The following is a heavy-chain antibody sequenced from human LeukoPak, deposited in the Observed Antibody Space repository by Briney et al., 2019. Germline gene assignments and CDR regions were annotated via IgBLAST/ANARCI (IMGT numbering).Heavy chain of an antibody. V-gene: IGHV4-39*01. CDR1: GGSISSSFYY. D-gene: IGHD7-27*01. CDR3: ARSTSANWGYFDY. J-gene: IGHJ4*02. CDR2: IYYSGST. Sequence: PSETLSLTCTVSGGSISSSFYYWGWIRQPPGKGLEWIGSIYYSGSTCNNPSLKSRVTISVDTSKTQFSLKLSSVTAADTAVYYCARSTSANWGYFDYWGQGTLVTVSS.